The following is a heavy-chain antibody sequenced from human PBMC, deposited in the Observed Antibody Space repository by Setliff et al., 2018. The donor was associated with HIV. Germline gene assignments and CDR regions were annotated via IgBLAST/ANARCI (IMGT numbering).Heavy chain of an antibody. CDR1: GYTFSSYG. CDR2: ISAYNGNT. V-gene: IGHV1-18*01. J-gene: IGHJ3*02. D-gene: IGHD3-3*01. Sequence: AASVKVSCKASGYTFSSYGISWVRQAPGQGVEWMGWISAYNGNTNYAQKLQGRVTMTTDTSTSTAYMEPRSLRSDDTAVYYCARGYYNFWSGYYDSRFPNPIDAFDIWGQGTMVTVS. CDR3: ARGYYNFWSGYYDSRFPNPIDAFDI.